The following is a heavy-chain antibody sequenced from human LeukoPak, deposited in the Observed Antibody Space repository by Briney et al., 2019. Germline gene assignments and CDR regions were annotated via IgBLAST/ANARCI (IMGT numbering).Heavy chain of an antibody. D-gene: IGHD5-18*01. CDR2: ISGSGGST. V-gene: IGHV3-23*01. J-gene: IGHJ4*02. Sequence: GGSLRLSCAASGFTFSSYAMSWVRQAPGKGLEWVSAISGSGGSTYYADSVKGRFTISRDNSKNTLCLQMNSLRAEDTAVYYCAKDLYSYGYPLDYWGQGTLVTVSS. CDR1: GFTFSSYA. CDR3: AKDLYSYGYPLDY.